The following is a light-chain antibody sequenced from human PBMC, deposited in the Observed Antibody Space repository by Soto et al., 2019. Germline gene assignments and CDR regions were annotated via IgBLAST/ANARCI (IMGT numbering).Light chain of an antibody. CDR3: QQSYSNVIT. J-gene: IGKJ5*01. CDR1: QDISAY. Sequence: DIQMTQSPSSLSASVGDRVTITCRASQDISAYLTWYHQRPGNAPKVLVYGASSLQSGVPSRFSGSGAGTDFTLTITSLQPEDFGIYYCQQSYSNVITFGQGTRLEI. CDR2: GAS. V-gene: IGKV1-39*01.